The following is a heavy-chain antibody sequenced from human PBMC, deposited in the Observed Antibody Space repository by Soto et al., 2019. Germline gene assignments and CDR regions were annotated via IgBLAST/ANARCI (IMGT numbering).Heavy chain of an antibody. V-gene: IGHV1-69*12. D-gene: IGHD6-6*01. CDR2: IIPIFGTA. CDR3: PRSESIAAPTPRDY. CDR1: GGTFSSYA. J-gene: IGHJ4*02. Sequence: QVQLVQSGAEVKKPGSSVKVSCKASGGTFSSYAISWVRQAPGQGLEWMGGIIPIFGTANYAQKFQGRVTITADESARTAYLELISLTSEETFVYYCPRSESIAAPTPRDYWGKGTLFTVSP.